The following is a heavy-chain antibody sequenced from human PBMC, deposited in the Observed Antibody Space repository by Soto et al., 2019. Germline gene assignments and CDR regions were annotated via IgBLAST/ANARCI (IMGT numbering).Heavy chain of an antibody. CDR1: AGSISSGGYY. D-gene: IGHD6-6*01. Sequence: SETLSLTCTVSAGSISSGGYYWSWIRQHPGKGLEWIGYIYYSGSTYYNPSLKSQVIISVDTSKNQFCLKLSSVTAADTAVYYCASGKYSSWYYYFDYWGQGTLVTAPQ. V-gene: IGHV4-31*01. CDR3: ASGKYSSWYYYFDY. J-gene: IGHJ4*02. CDR2: IYYSGST.